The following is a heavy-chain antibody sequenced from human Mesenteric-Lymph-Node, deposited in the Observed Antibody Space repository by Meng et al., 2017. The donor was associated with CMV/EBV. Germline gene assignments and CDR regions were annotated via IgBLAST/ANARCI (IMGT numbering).Heavy chain of an antibody. D-gene: IGHD1-26*01. CDR1: GETFSGFY. Sequence: CAVYGETFSGFYWSWIRQPPGKGLEWIGEIDDSGSARYNPSLKGRVTISVDTSKNQFSLNLNSMTAADTAVYYCAREIVFGGSYADSWGQGTLVTVSS. CDR3: AREIVFGGSYADS. V-gene: IGHV4-34*01. J-gene: IGHJ4*02. CDR2: IDDSGSA.